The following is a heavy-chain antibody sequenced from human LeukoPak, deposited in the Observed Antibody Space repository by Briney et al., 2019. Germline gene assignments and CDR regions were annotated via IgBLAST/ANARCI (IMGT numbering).Heavy chain of an antibody. CDR1: GGSFSGYY. V-gene: IGHV4-34*01. CDR2: INHSGST. D-gene: IGHD5-12*01. CDR3: ASSGSGYDRGYYYYGMDV. Sequence: SETLSLTCAVYGGSFSGYYWSWIRQPPGKGLEWIGEINHSGSTNYNPSLKSRVTISVDTSKNQFSLKLSSVTAADTAVYYCASSGSGYDRGYYYYGMDVWGQGTTVTVSS. J-gene: IGHJ6*02.